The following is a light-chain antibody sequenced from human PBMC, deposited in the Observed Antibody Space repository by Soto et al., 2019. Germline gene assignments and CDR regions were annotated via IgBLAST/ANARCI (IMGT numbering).Light chain of an antibody. J-gene: IGKJ2*01. CDR2: AAT. CDR3: QQYGSSPYT. Sequence: EIVLTQSPDTLSLSPGERAALSCRASQSVRDSFLAWYQQKPGQSPRLLIYAATSRATGIPERFSGSGSETDFTLTIYRLEPEDVAVYYCQQYGSSPYTFGQGTKLEIK. CDR1: QSVRDSF. V-gene: IGKV3-20*01.